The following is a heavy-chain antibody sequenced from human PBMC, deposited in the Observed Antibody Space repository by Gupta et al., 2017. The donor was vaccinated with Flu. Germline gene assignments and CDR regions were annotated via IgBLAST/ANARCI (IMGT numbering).Heavy chain of an antibody. V-gene: IGHV3-15*01. D-gene: IGHD5-18*01. Sequence: EVQLVESGGGLVKPGDSLRLSCVVSGDIFRNLWMSWVRQAPGKGPEWVGRIKSKFHGGAIDYAAPVKGRFTISRDDSKNTLYLQINSLKIDDTGVYYCITDRPYTRMAYFDYWGQGTQVTVSS. CDR3: ITDRPYTRMAYFDY. J-gene: IGHJ4*02. CDR2: IKSKFHGGAI. CDR1: GDIFRNLW.